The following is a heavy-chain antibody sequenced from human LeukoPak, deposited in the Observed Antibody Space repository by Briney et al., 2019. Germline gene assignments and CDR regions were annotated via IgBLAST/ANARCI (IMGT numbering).Heavy chain of an antibody. CDR3: ARIPSYYYGSGMPYYFDY. CDR2: ISSSGSTI. D-gene: IGHD3-10*01. Sequence: GGSLGLSCAASGFTFSDYYMSWIRQAPGKGLEWASYISSSGSTIYYADSVKGRFTISRDNAKNSLYLQMNSLRAEDTAVYYCARIPSYYYGSGMPYYFDYWGQGTLVTVSS. CDR1: GFTFSDYY. J-gene: IGHJ4*02. V-gene: IGHV3-11*01.